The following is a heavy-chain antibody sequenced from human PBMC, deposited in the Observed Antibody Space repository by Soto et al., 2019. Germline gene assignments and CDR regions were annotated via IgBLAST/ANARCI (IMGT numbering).Heavy chain of an antibody. CDR1: GFSLSSSGVG. CDR3: AHRDYSYYVEAFDV. V-gene: IGHV2-5*02. J-gene: IGHJ3*01. CDR2: IYWDDDK. D-gene: IGHD4-4*01. Sequence: QITLKESGPTLVNPTQTLTLTCTFSGFSLSSSGVGVGWIRQPPGKALEWLALIYWDDDKRYSPSLQSRLTINKHTSKDQVVLTMTNMDPADTATYYCAHRDYSYYVEAFDVWGQGTMVTVSS.